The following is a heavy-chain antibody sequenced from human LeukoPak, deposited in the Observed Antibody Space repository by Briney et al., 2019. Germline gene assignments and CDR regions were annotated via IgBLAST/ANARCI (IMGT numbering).Heavy chain of an antibody. CDR3: AREGLGGSYSY. CDR1: GGTFSSYA. J-gene: IGHJ4*02. CDR2: IIPIFGTA. Sequence: GASVKVSCKASGGTFSSYAISWVRQAPGQGLEWMGGIIPIFGTANYAQKFQGRVTITTDESTSTAYMELSSLRSEDMAVYYCAREGLGGSYSYWGQGTLVTVSS. V-gene: IGHV1-69*05. D-gene: IGHD1-26*01.